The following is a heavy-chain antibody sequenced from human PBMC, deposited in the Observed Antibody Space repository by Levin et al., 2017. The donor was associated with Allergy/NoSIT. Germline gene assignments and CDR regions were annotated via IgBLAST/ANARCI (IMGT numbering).Heavy chain of an antibody. Sequence: GGSLRLSCAASGLTITYYAMHWVRQAPGKGLEWVTSISYDGKNKFYEDSVKGRFTISRDNSKNTLYLQMSSLRPEDTAFYYCAKGSGSDSDDGTDVWGQGSTVTVS. CDR3: AKGSGSDSDDGTDV. V-gene: IGHV3-30*04. J-gene: IGHJ6*02. D-gene: IGHD1-26*01. CDR2: ISYDGKNK. CDR1: GLTITYYA.